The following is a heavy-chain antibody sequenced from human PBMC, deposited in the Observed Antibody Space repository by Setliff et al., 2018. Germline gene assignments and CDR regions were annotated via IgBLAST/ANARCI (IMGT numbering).Heavy chain of an antibody. J-gene: IGHJ4*02. CDR3: ATFRGYTYGYDY. V-gene: IGHV1-18*01. CDR2: ISTYNGKT. D-gene: IGHD5-18*01. CDR1: GYTFTSYG. Sequence: ASVKVSCKASGYTFTSYGITWVRQAPGQGPEWMGWISTYNGKTKYAEKIQGRVTMTSDASTNTAYMDLRSLGSDDTAVYYCATFRGYTYGYDYWGQGTLVTVSS.